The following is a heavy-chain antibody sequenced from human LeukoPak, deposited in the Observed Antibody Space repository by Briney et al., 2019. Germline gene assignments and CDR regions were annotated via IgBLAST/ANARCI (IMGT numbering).Heavy chain of an antibody. D-gene: IGHD3-9*01. CDR3: ARGLEERYYYYYYYYMDV. V-gene: IGHV3-21*06. J-gene: IGHJ6*03. CDR1: GFTFSSYT. CDR2: ISSSSSYI. Sequence: GGSLRLSCAASGFTFSSYTMNWVRQAPGKGLEWVSSISSSSSYIYYADSVKGRFSISRDNAKNSLYLQMNSLRAEDTAVYYCARGLEERYYYYYYYYMDVWGKGTTVTVSS.